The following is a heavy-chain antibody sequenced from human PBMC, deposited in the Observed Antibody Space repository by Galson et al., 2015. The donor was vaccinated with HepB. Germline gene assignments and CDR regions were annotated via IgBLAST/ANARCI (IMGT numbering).Heavy chain of an antibody. Sequence: SLRLSCAASGFTFSSYAMHWVRQAPGKGLEWVAVISYDGSNKYYADSVKGRFTISRDNSKNTLYLQMNSLRAEDTAVYYCARAGGLGDSSGYPYWGQGTLVTVSS. J-gene: IGHJ4*02. CDR2: ISYDGSNK. D-gene: IGHD3-22*01. CDR3: ARAGGLGDSSGYPY. V-gene: IGHV3-30-3*01. CDR1: GFTFSSYA.